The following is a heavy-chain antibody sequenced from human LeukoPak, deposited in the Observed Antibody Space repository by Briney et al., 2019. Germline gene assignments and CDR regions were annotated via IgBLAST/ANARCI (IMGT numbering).Heavy chain of an antibody. CDR1: GGSISSYY. CDR3: ARDRYYYDSRGYTRMDV. J-gene: IGHJ6*04. CDR2: IHTSGST. D-gene: IGHD3-22*01. V-gene: IGHV4-4*07. Sequence: SETLSLTCTVSGGSISSYYWSWIRQPAGKGLEWIGRIHTSGSTNYNPSLKSRVTMSVDTSKNQFPLKLSSVTAADTAVYYCARDRYYYDSRGYTRMDVWGKGTTVTISS.